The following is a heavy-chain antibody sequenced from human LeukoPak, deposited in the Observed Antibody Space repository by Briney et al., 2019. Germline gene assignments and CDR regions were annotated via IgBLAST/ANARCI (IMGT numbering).Heavy chain of an antibody. CDR1: GGTFSSYA. CDR3: ARHLDYSNTYYYYYMDV. J-gene: IGHJ6*03. Sequence: GASVKVSCKASGGTFSSYAISWVRQAPGQGLEGMGGIIPIFGTANYAQKFQGRVTITTDESTSTAYMELSSLRSEDTAVYYCARHLDYSNTYYYYYMDVWGKGTTVTVSS. D-gene: IGHD4-11*01. V-gene: IGHV1-69*05. CDR2: IIPIFGTA.